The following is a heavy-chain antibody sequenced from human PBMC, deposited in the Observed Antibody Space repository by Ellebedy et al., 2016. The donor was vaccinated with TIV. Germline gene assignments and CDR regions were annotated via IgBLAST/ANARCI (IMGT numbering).Heavy chain of an antibody. CDR1: GFTFSLSW. V-gene: IGHV3-74*01. J-gene: IGHJ5*02. Sequence: GESLKISCTASGFTFSLSWMHWIRQAPGKGLVWVSRINGDGSTTSYADSVKGRFTISRDNAKNTLYLQMNGLRAEDTAVYYCASYSNYNWFDPWGQGTLVTVSS. CDR2: INGDGSTT. D-gene: IGHD4-11*01. CDR3: ASYSNYNWFDP.